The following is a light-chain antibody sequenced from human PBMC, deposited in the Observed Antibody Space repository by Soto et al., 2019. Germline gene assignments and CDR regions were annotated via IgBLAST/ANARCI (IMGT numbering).Light chain of an antibody. Sequence: QSVLTQPASVSGSPGQSITISCTGTSRDIGSSPYVSWYQQYPGKAPKCMIYDVNNRPSGVSNRFSGSKSGNTASLSISGLQAEDEAVYYCTSYTTINTLALGGGTKVTVL. CDR3: TSYTTINTLA. CDR2: DVN. J-gene: IGLJ2*01. CDR1: SRDIGSSPY. V-gene: IGLV2-14*03.